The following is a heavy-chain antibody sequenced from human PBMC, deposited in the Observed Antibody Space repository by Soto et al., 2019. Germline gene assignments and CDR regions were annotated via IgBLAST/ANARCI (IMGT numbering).Heavy chain of an antibody. CDR3: TKSADSAGWGVDF. J-gene: IGHJ4*02. CDR1: GFMFDSYA. Sequence: EVQLVESGGGLVQPGGSLRLSCVASGFMFDSYAMNWVRQAPGKGLEWVSYISPGGDRIYYAESLKGRITISRDNARNSLSLQMNSLGDEDTAVYYCTKSADSAGWGVDFWGQGTLVTVSS. D-gene: IGHD6-19*01. V-gene: IGHV3-48*02. CDR2: ISPGGDRI.